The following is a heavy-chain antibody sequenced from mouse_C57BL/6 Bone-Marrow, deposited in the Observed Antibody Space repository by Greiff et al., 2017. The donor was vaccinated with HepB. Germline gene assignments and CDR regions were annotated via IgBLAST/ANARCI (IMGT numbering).Heavy chain of an antibody. CDR1: GYTFTSYW. V-gene: IGHV1-53*01. CDR3: ARPSYYWYFDV. Sequence: VKLQQPGTELVKPGASVKLSCKASGYTFTSYWMHWVKQRPGQGLEWIGNINPSNGGTNYNEKFKSKATLSVDKSSSTAYMQLSSLTSEDSAVYYCARPSYYWYFDVWGTGTTVTVSS. J-gene: IGHJ1*03. CDR2: INPSNGGT.